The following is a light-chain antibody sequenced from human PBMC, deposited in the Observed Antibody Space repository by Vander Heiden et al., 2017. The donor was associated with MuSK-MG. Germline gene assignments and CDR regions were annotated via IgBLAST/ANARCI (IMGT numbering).Light chain of an antibody. CDR1: KLGDKY. CDR3: QAGDSSTVV. V-gene: IGLV3-1*01. Sequence: SSELPQPPSVSVSPGQTASITCSGDKLGDKYACWYQQKPGQSPVLVIYQDSKRPSGIPERFSGSNSGNTATLTISGTQVRDEADYYCQAGDSSTVVFGGGTKLTVL. CDR2: QDS. J-gene: IGLJ2*01.